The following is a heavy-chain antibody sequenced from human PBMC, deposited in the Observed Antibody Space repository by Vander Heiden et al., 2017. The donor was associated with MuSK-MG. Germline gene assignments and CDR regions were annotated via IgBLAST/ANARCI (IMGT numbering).Heavy chain of an antibody. Sequence: EVQLVESGGGLVQPGGSLRLSCAVSGFSFSSYWMSWVRQAPGKGLEWVASIKQDGSEKYQVDAVKGRFTISRDNAKNLVYLQTNSLRAEDTAVYYCARAQAGGYYFDYWGQGTLVTVSS. D-gene: IGHD5-12*01. J-gene: IGHJ4*02. CDR3: ARAQAGGYYFDY. V-gene: IGHV3-7*01. CDR2: IKQDGSEK. CDR1: GFSFSSYW.